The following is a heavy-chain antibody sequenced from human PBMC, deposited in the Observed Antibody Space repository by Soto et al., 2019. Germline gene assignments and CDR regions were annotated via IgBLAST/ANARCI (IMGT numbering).Heavy chain of an antibody. CDR3: ARAFDCSGGSCSPSFDY. CDR2: IYHGGST. D-gene: IGHD2-15*01. Sequence: SETLSLTCAVSGGSISSGGYSWSWIRQPPGKGLEWIGYIYHGGSTYYNPSLKSRVTISVDRSKNQFSLKLSSVTAADTAVYYCARAFDCSGGSCSPSFDYWGQGTLVTVSS. CDR1: GGSISSGGYS. V-gene: IGHV4-30-2*01. J-gene: IGHJ4*02.